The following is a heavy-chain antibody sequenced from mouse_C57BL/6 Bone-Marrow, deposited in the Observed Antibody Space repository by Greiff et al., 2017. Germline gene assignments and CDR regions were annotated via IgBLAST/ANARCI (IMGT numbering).Heavy chain of an antibody. CDR2: IYPRDGST. D-gene: IGHD1-1*01. CDR3: ARLEFDGSSGDWYFDV. Sequence: VKVVESGPELVKPGASVKLSCKASGYTFTSYDINWVKQRPGQGLAWIGWIYPRDGSTKYNEKFKGKATLTVDPSSSTAYMELHSLTSEDSAVYFCARLEFDGSSGDWYFDVWGTGTTVTVSS. J-gene: IGHJ1*03. CDR1: GYTFTSYD. V-gene: IGHV1-85*01.